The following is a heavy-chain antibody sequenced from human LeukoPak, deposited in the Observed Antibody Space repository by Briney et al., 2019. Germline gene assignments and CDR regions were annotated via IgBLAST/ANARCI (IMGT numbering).Heavy chain of an antibody. Sequence: PGGSLRLSCAASGFTFSSSRMHWVRQAPGKGLVWVSDIYSDGSSTNYADSVKGRFTISGDNAKNTLYLQMNSLRAEDTAVYYCARLTVVNNSNYWGQGTLVTVSS. V-gene: IGHV3-74*01. CDR3: ARLTVVNNSNY. J-gene: IGHJ4*02. CDR2: IYSDGSST. CDR1: GFTFSSSR. D-gene: IGHD4-23*01.